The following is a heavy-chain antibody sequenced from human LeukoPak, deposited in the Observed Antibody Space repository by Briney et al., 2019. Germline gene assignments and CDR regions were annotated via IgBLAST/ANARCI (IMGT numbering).Heavy chain of an antibody. J-gene: IGHJ3*02. CDR2: IYHSGST. Sequence: TSQTLSLTCTVSGGSISSGGYYWSWIRQPPGKGLEWIGYIYHSGSTYYNPSLKSRVTISVDRSKNQFSLKLSSVTAADTAVYYCARGHDYGDYEAFDIWGQGTMVTVSS. V-gene: IGHV4-30-2*01. D-gene: IGHD4-17*01. CDR1: GGSISSGGYY. CDR3: ARGHDYGDYEAFDI.